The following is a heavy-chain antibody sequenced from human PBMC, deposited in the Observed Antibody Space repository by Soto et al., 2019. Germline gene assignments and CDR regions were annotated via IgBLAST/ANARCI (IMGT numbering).Heavy chain of an antibody. CDR1: GYTFSNYG. J-gene: IGHJ6*03. CDR2: ISAYHGNT. CDR3: ARVITIFGVVIALTPNYYYYYMDV. Sequence: GAPVEGSCKGSGYTFSNYGISWGRPAPGQRVEGMGWISAYHGNTNYAQKLQGRVTMTTDTSTSTAYMELRSLRSDDTAVYYCARVITIFGVVIALTPNYYYYYMDVWGKGTTVTVSS. D-gene: IGHD3-3*01. V-gene: IGHV1-18*01.